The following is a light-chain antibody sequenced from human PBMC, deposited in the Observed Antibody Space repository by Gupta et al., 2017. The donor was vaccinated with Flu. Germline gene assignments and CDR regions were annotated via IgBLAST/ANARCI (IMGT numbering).Light chain of an antibody. CDR2: EVS. CDR3: SSYTSSSTLVV. Sequence: ITSYCTGTSSGGGGYNYVCRDHQHPGKAPNLMIYEVSNRPSGVSNRFSGSKSGNTASLTISGLQAEDEADYYCSSYTSSSTLVVFGGGTKLTVL. J-gene: IGLJ2*01. V-gene: IGLV2-14*01. CDR1: SSGGGGYNY.